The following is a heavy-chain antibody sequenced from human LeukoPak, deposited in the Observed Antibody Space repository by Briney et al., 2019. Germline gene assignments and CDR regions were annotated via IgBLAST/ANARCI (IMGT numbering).Heavy chain of an antibody. CDR1: GFTFSSYS. CDR2: ISSSSSYI. V-gene: IGHV3-21*01. CDR3: ARAKDEEYQLPFDY. D-gene: IGHD2-2*01. Sequence: GGSLRPSCAASGFTFSSYSMNWVRQAPGKGLEWVSSISSSSSYIYYADSVKGRFTISRDNAKNSLYLQMNSLRAEDTAVYYCARAKDEEYQLPFDYWGQGTLVTVSS. J-gene: IGHJ4*02.